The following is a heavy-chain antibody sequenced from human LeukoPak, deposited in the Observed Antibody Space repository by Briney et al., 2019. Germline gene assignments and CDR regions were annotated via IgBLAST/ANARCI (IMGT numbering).Heavy chain of an antibody. CDR1: GFTFSSHA. CDR3: AKGGSTSRVTTSRVVFGYYYYLDV. Sequence: PGGSLRLSCAASGFTFSSHAMSWVRQAPGKGLEWVSSLSGSGGTTYHADSVKGRFSISRDNSKNTLYLQLNSIRAEDTAVYHCAKGGSTSRVTTSRVVFGYYYYLDVWGKGTPVTVSS. V-gene: IGHV3-23*01. J-gene: IGHJ6*03. D-gene: IGHD4-17*01. CDR2: LSGSGGTT.